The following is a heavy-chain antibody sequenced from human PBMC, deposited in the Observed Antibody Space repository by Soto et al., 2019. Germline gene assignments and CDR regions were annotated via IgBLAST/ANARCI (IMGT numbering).Heavy chain of an antibody. J-gene: IGHJ6*03. Sequence: SETRSLTCTVSGGSISSYYWSWIRQPPGKGLEWIGYIYYSGSTNYNPSLKSRVTISVDTSKNQFSLKLSSVTAADTAVYYCASTGGTVTPYYYYYYMDVSGKGTTVTVSS. CDR3: ASTGGTVTPYYYYYYMDV. CDR2: IYYSGST. D-gene: IGHD4-17*01. V-gene: IGHV4-59*08. CDR1: GGSISSYY.